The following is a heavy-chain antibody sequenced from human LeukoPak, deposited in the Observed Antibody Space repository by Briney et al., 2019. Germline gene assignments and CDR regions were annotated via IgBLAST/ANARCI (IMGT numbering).Heavy chain of an antibody. D-gene: IGHD2-2*01. CDR1: GFTFSNYA. CDR2: ISYDGSNK. Sequence: PGASLRLSCAASGFTFSNYAMSWVRQAPGKGLEWVAVISYDGSNKYYADSVKGRFTISRDNSKNTLYLQMNSLRAEDTAVYYCARDPGYCSSTSCYGGGFDYWGQGTLVTVSS. J-gene: IGHJ4*02. V-gene: IGHV3-30*04. CDR3: ARDPGYCSSTSCYGGGFDY.